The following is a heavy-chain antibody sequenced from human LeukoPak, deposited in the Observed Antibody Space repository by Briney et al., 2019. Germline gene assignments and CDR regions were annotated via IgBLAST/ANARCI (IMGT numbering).Heavy chain of an antibody. CDR1: GYTFTTYD. D-gene: IGHD6-19*01. CDR3: ARGRPGSGWSFDY. J-gene: IGHJ4*02. Sequence: GASVKVSCKTSGYTFTTYDMHWVRQAPGQGLEWMGIINPSGGTTNYAQKFQGRVTMTRDTSTTTLYMELSSLRSEDTAVYYCARGRPGSGWSFDYWGQGTLVTVSS. V-gene: IGHV1-46*01. CDR2: INPSGGTT.